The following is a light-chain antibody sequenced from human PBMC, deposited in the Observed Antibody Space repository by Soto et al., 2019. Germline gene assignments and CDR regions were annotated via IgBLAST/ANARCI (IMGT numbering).Light chain of an antibody. Sequence: TQSLSVLSPKKGESVTITCRASQVISTSLAWYQVKPGKAPKLLIYAASTLESGVPSRFSATVSGTEFSLTITSLQPEDFATYYCQQLFDSLITFGHGRRLATK. CDR2: AAS. CDR1: QVISTS. J-gene: IGKJ5*01. V-gene: IGKV1-9*01. CDR3: QQLFDSLIT.